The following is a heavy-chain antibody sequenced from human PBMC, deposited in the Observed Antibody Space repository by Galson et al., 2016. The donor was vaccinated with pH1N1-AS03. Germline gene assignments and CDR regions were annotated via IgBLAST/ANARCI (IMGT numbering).Heavy chain of an antibody. CDR1: GSSISGTSYY. V-gene: IGHV4-61*02. CDR2: ISLSGST. CDR3: ATSLNSGRNSYRPTDAFDI. J-gene: IGHJ3*02. Sequence: TLSLTCTVSGSSISGTSYYWSWIRQPAGKGLEWIGRISLSGSTNYNPSLNSRVSMSVDTSKNQLSLGLNSVTAADTAVYYCATSLNSGRNSYRPTDAFDIWGQGTLLTVSS. D-gene: IGHD1-26*01.